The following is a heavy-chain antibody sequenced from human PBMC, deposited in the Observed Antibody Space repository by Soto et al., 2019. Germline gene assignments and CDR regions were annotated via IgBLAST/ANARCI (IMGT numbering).Heavy chain of an antibody. J-gene: IGHJ4*02. V-gene: IGHV1-2*04. CDR2: INPNSGGT. CDR1: GYTFTGYY. Sequence: GASVKVSCKASGYTFTGYYMHWVRQAPGQGLEWIGWINPNSGGTNYAQKFQGWVTMTRDTSISTAYMELSRLRSDDTAVYYCARIAVAGTWGLDYWGRGTLVTVSS. CDR3: ARIAVAGTWGLDY. D-gene: IGHD6-19*01.